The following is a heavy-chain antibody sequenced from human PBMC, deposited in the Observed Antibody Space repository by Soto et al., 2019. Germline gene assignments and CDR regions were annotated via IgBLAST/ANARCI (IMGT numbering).Heavy chain of an antibody. CDR1: GYTLTELS. CDR3: ATVVSVTRPYYFDY. V-gene: IGHV1-24*01. CDR2: FDPEDGET. D-gene: IGHD4-4*01. Sequence: ASVKVSCKVSGYTLTELSMHWVRQAPGKGLEWMGGFDPEDGETIYAQKFQGIVTMTEDTSTDTAYMELSSLRSEDTAVYYCATVVSVTRPYYFDYWGQGTLVTV. J-gene: IGHJ4*02.